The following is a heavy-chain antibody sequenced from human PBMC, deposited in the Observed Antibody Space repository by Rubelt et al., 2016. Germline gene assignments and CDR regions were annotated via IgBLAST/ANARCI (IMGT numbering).Heavy chain of an antibody. CDR3: VRDEYGVGGDP. D-gene: IGHD2/OR15-2a*01. V-gene: IGHV3-48*03. CDR2: ITASGGAC. Sequence: EVQLVESGGGLVQPGGSLRLSCAASGFSFNIYEMNWVRQAPGKGLEWVSYITASGGACYSAEVRKVRVPVARDNAKNLLYLQMNNVTDDDTALYYCVRDEYGVGGDPWGQGTLVTVSS. J-gene: IGHJ5*02. CDR1: GFSFNIYE.